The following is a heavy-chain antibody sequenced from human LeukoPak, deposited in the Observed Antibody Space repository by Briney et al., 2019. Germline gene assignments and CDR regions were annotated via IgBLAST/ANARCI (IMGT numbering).Heavy chain of an antibody. Sequence: PGGSLRLSCSASGFTVSSKYMSWVRQAPGKGLEWVSVIYSGGSTYYADSVKGRFTISRDNSKNTLYLQMNSLRAEDTAVYYCARSKSGPYPYWGQGTLVTVSS. CDR2: IYSGGST. CDR1: GFTVSSKY. CDR3: ARSKSGPYPY. D-gene: IGHD3-3*01. V-gene: IGHV3-66*02. J-gene: IGHJ4*02.